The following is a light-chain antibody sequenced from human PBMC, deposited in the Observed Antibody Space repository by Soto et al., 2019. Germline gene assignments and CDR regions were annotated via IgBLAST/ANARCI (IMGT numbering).Light chain of an antibody. CDR1: KNDIGVYDF. CDR3: KSYAGSNTYV. J-gene: IGLJ1*01. Sequence: QYVLTQPPSASGSPGQSVTISCTGTKNDIGVYDFVSWYQHHPGKAPRLIIYEVVQRPSGVPDRFSGSKSGNTASLTVSGLQAADDADYFCKSYAGSNTYVFGSGTKV. CDR2: EVV. V-gene: IGLV2-8*01.